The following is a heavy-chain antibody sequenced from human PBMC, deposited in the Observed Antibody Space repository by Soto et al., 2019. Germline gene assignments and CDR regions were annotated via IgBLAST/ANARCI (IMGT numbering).Heavy chain of an antibody. CDR3: ERDTRLALADEGAFYS. J-gene: IGHJ4*02. Sequence: QVQLVESGGGVVQPGRSLRLSCVASALTFTYDGMNWVSQAPGKGLEGVAVIGHDGRNRYYADSVNGRFTISRDNSKNTLYRQMNRLIDEDRAVYFCERDTRLALADEGAFYSWGQGTLVNVSS. CDR1: ALTFTYDG. D-gene: IGHD6-19*01. V-gene: IGHV3-33*01. CDR2: IGHDGRNR.